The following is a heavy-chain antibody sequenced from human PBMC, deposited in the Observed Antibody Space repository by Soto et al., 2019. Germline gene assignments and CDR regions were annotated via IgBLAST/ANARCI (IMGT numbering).Heavy chain of an antibody. D-gene: IGHD2-8*01. Sequence: EVQLLESGGGLVQPGGSLRLSCAASGFTFSTYTMTWVRQAPGKGLEWVSGVSGSGGSTYYADSVKGRFTISRDNSKNTLYLQMNSLRAEDTAVYYCAKSMRSDLDAFDIWGQGTMVTVSS. CDR2: VSGSGGST. V-gene: IGHV3-23*01. CDR1: GFTFSTYT. J-gene: IGHJ3*02. CDR3: AKSMRSDLDAFDI.